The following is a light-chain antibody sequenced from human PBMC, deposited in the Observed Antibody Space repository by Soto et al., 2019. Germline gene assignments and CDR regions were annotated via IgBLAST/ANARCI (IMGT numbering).Light chain of an antibody. V-gene: IGKV3-11*01. CDR3: QQHSDWPLT. J-gene: IGKJ4*01. CDR2: DAS. CDR1: QSVSSN. Sequence: EIVLIQSTATLSLSPWERATLSFMASQSVSSNLAWYQQNPGQAPRLLIFDASNRATGIPARFSGSGSGTDFTLTISSLEPEDFAVYYCQQHSDWPLTFGGGTKVDI.